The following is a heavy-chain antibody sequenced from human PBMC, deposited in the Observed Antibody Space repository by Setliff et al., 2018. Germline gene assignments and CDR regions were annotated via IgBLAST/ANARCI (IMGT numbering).Heavy chain of an antibody. CDR2: ISYDGNKI. CDR3: ARHTTGGGTIDY. Sequence: GGSLRLSCAASGFTFTNYAMHWVRQAPGKGLEWVALISYDGNKIYYADSVRGRFTISRDTSKNTVFLQMNSLRAEDTALYYCARHTTGGGTIDYWGQGTLVTV. J-gene: IGHJ4*02. V-gene: IGHV3-30-3*01. CDR1: GFTFTNYA. D-gene: IGHD1-26*01.